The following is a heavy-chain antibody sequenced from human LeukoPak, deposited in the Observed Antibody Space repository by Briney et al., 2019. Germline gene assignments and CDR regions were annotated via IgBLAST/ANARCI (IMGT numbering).Heavy chain of an antibody. CDR1: GFNFDAYA. J-gene: IGHJ4*02. D-gene: IGHD6-13*01. CDR2: ISADGGST. V-gene: IGHV3-43*02. CDR3: AKDKAGTIVWYGRWAIGLFDY. Sequence: PGGSLRLSCAASGFNFDAYAMHWVRQAPGKGLQWVSLISADGGSTYYADSVKGRFTISRDSSKNSLYLQMNSLTTEDTAFYYCAKDKAGTIVWYGRWAIGLFDYWGQGTLLTASS.